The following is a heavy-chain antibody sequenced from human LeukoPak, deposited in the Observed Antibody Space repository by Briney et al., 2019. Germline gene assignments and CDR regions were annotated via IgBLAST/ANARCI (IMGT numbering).Heavy chain of an antibody. CDR2: ISSSSNSI. V-gene: IGHV3-21*01. CDR1: GFTFSSYS. D-gene: IGHD2-2*01. Sequence: GGSVRLSCAASGFTFSSYSMNWVRQAPGKGLEWVSSISSSSNSIYYADSVKGRFTISRDNAKNSLYLQMNSLRAEDTAVYYCASAICSSTSCYGNDYWGQGTLVTVSS. CDR3: ASAICSSTSCYGNDY. J-gene: IGHJ4*02.